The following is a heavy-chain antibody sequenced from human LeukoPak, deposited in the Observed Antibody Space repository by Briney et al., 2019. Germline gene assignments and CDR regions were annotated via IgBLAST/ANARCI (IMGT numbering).Heavy chain of an antibody. D-gene: IGHD5-12*01. Sequence: ASVKVSCKASGYTFTGYYMHWVRQAPGQGLEWMGWINPNSGGTNYAQKFQGRVTMTRDTSISTAYMELSRLRSDDTAVYYCARGIVDTTHLNWFDPSGQGTLVTVSS. V-gene: IGHV1-2*02. J-gene: IGHJ5*02. CDR2: INPNSGGT. CDR1: GYTFTGYY. CDR3: ARGIVDTTHLNWFDP.